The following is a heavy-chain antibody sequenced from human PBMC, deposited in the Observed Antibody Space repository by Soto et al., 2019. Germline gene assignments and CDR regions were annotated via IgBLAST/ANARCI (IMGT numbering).Heavy chain of an antibody. Sequence: GGSLRLSCAASGVTFSSYWMSWVRQAPGKGLEWVANIKQDGSEKYYVDSVKGRFTISRDNAKNSLYLQMNSLRAEDTAVYYCARDLGPDYYYGSWCYYEWSVFAIWGQGTMVIVSS. CDR2: IKQDGSEK. V-gene: IGHV3-7*05. J-gene: IGHJ3*02. CDR1: GVTFSSYW. D-gene: IGHD3-10*01. CDR3: ARDLGPDYYYGSWCYYEWSVFAI.